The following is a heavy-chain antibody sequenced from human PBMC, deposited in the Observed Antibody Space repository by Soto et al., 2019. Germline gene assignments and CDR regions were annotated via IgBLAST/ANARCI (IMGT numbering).Heavy chain of an antibody. CDR2: VSTYNGNT. J-gene: IGHJ6*02. Sequence: QVQLVQSGAEVKKPGASVKVSCKTSGYIFTSYGIGWVRRAPGQGLEWKGWVSTYNGNTDYVQKIKGRFTMTTDTSTTTVYMELRNLRSDDTAVYYCARGMGDSSGSMDVWGQGTMVTVSS. CDR1: GYIFTSYG. D-gene: IGHD3-22*01. V-gene: IGHV1-18*01. CDR3: ARGMGDSSGSMDV.